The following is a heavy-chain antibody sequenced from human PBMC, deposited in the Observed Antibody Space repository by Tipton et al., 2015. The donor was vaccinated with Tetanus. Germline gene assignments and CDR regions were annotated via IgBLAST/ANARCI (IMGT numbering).Heavy chain of an antibody. V-gene: IGHV3-30*03. CDR2: ISYGRSTE. J-gene: IGHJ5*01. Sequence: SLRLSCAASGFTFSIYGMYWVRQAPGKGLEWVAFISYGRSTEYYAKSVKGRFTISRDNSKDTLYLQMNSLGPEDTAVYYCATDLRYLSSWHDSWGPGALVTVSS. CDR1: GFTFSIYG. CDR3: ATDLRYLSSWHDS. D-gene: IGHD6-13*01.